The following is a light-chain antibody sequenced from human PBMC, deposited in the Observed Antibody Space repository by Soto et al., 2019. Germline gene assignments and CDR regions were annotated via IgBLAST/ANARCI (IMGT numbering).Light chain of an antibody. CDR2: AAS. CDR1: QSISSY. Sequence: DIPMTQSPSSLSASVGDRVTITCRASQSISSYLNWYQQKPGQAPRGLIFAASSLQSGVPARFSGSGSGTDFALTISSRQPEDFATYYCQRSYSPVWTFGQGTKVEIK. V-gene: IGKV1-39*01. CDR3: QRSYSPVWT. J-gene: IGKJ1*01.